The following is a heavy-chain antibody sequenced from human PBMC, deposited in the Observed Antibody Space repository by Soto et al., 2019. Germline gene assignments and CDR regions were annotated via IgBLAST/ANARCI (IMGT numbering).Heavy chain of an antibody. D-gene: IGHD3-3*01. CDR1: GGSFSGYY. J-gene: IGHJ5*02. V-gene: IGHV4-34*01. CDR3: ARLNTYYDFWSGYPRPNWFDP. CDR2: INHSGST. Sequence: TLSLTCAVYGGSFSGYYWSWIRQPPGKGLEWIGEINHSGSTNYNPSLKSRVTISVDTSKNQFSLKLSSVTAADTAVYYCARLNTYYDFWSGYPRPNWFDPWGQGTLVTVSS.